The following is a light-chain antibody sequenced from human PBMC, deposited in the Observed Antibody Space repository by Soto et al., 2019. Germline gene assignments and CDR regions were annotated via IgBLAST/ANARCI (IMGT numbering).Light chain of an antibody. CDR2: EVS. Sequence: QSALTQPASVSGSPGQSITISCTGTSSDVGGYNYVSWYQQHPGKAPKLMIYEVSNRPSGVSFRFSGSKSGNTASLTISGLQAEDEADYYCCSYAGGYTHAVFGGGTKLTVL. J-gene: IGLJ2*01. V-gene: IGLV2-14*01. CDR1: SSDVGGYNY. CDR3: CSYAGGYTHAV.